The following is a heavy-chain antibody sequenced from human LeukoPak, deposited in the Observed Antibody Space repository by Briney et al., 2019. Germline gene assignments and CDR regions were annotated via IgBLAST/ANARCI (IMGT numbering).Heavy chain of an antibody. CDR2: IIPILGIA. CDR1: GGTFSSYA. Sequence: SVKVSRKASGGTFSSYAISWVRQAPGQGLEWMGRIIPILGIANYAQKFQGRVTITADKSTSTAYMELSSLRSEDTAVYYCASGYYDSSGYYYNGIDFDYWGQGTLVTVSS. D-gene: IGHD3-22*01. V-gene: IGHV1-69*04. CDR3: ASGYYDSSGYYYNGIDFDY. J-gene: IGHJ4*02.